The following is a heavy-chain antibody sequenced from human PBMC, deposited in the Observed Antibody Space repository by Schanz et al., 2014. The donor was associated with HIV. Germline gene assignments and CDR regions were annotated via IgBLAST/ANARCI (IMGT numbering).Heavy chain of an antibody. J-gene: IGHJ4*02. V-gene: IGHV3-13*01. Sequence: EVQLLESGGGLVQPGGSLRLSCAASGFTFSSYAMSWVRQAPGKGLEWVSTIYTTGDTYYQASVEGRFTISRENAKNSLYLQMNSLRAGDTAVYYCARGGIWEWDQPDFDYWGQGTLVTVSS. D-gene: IGHD2-15*01. CDR2: IYTTGDT. CDR1: GFTFSSYA. CDR3: ARGGIWEWDQPDFDY.